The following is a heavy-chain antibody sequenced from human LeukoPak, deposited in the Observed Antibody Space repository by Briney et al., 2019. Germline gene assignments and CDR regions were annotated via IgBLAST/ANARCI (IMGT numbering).Heavy chain of an antibody. CDR2: IIPIFGTA. D-gene: IGHD3-22*01. CDR1: GGTFCSYA. CDR3: ARHQYYYDSSGYYYGAFDI. Sequence: SVKVSCKASGGTFCSYAISWVRQAPGQGLEWMGRIIPIFGTANYAQKFQGRVTITTDESTSTAYMELSSLRSEDTAVYYCARHQYYYDSSGYYYGAFDIWGQGTMVTVSS. V-gene: IGHV1-69*05. J-gene: IGHJ3*02.